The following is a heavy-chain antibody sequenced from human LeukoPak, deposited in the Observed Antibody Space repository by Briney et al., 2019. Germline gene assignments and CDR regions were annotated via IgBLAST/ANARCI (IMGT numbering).Heavy chain of an antibody. CDR3: ARHVEVYSSGLYY. CDR2: ISNTGST. D-gene: IGHD6-19*01. J-gene: IGHJ4*02. CDR1: GGSISSGSYW. Sequence: SETLSLTCTVSGGSISSGSYWWGWIRQPRGKGLEWISSISNTGSTYYNPSLKSRVIISVDMSKNQFSLQLSSVTAADTAVYYCARHVEVYSSGLYYWGQGTLVTVSS. V-gene: IGHV4-39*01.